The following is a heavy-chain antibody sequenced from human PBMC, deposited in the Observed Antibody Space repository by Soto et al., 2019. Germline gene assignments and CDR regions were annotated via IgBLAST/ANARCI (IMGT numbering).Heavy chain of an antibody. CDR3: AREGPGWLLERCWFDP. J-gene: IGHJ5*02. Sequence: QVQLVQSGAEVKKPGSSVKVSCKASGGTFSSYAISWVRQAPGQGLEWMGGIIPIFGTANYAQKFQGRVTITADKSTSTAYMELSSLRSEDTVVYYCAREGPGWLLERCWFDPWGQGTLVTVSS. CDR1: GGTFSSYA. D-gene: IGHD3-22*01. CDR2: IIPIFGTA. V-gene: IGHV1-69*06.